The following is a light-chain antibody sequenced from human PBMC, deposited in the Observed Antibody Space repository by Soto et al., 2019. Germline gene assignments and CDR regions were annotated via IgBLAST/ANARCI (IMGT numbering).Light chain of an antibody. Sequence: QSALTQPASVSGSPGQSITISCTGTSSDVGAYNYVSWYQQHPGKAPKLMIYEVSNRPSGVSNRFSGSKSGNTASLTISGLQAEDKADYYCNSYTSSTTRVFGGGTKLTVL. J-gene: IGLJ3*02. CDR1: SSDVGAYNY. CDR3: NSYTSSTTRV. CDR2: EVS. V-gene: IGLV2-14*01.